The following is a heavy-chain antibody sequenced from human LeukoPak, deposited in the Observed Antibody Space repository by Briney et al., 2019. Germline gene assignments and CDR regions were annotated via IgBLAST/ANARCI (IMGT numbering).Heavy chain of an antibody. J-gene: IGHJ5*02. CDR2: IIPIFGIA. V-gene: IGHV1-69*04. CDR1: GGTFSSYA. CDR3: AREGTIFHNWFDP. Sequence: ASVKVSCKASGGTFSSYAISWVRQAPGQGLEWMGRIIPIFGIANYAQKFQGRVTITADKSTSTAYMELSSLRPEDTAVYYCAREGTIFHNWFDPWGQGTLVTVSS. D-gene: IGHD3-3*01.